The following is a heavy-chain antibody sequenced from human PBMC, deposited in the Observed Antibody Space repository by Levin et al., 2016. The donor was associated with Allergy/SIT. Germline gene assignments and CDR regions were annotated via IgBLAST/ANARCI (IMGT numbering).Heavy chain of an antibody. J-gene: IGHJ3*01. CDR3: AKGGWTAFDG. D-gene: IGHD3-10*01. CDR1: GFTFSNYG. CDR2: ISGSAGNT. V-gene: IGHV3-23*01. Sequence: GESLKISCAASGFTFSNYGLSWVRQAPGKGLEWVSAISGSAGNTYYADSVKGRFTISRDNSKNTLYLQMNSLRAEDTALYYCAKGGWTAFDGWGQGAMVTVSS.